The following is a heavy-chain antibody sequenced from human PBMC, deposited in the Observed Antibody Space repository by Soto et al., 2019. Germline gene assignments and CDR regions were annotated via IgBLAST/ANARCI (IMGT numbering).Heavy chain of an antibody. D-gene: IGHD5-12*01. CDR3: ARARREGYNYLPGPPGY. CDR2: INHSGST. CDR1: GGSFSGYY. Sequence: SETLSLTCAVYGGSFSGYYWSWIRQPPGKGLEWIGEINHSGSTNYNPSLKRRVTISVDTSKNQFSLKLSSVTAADPAVYYCARARREGYNYLPGPPGYWCKGTLVTVSS. J-gene: IGHJ4*02. V-gene: IGHV4-34*01.